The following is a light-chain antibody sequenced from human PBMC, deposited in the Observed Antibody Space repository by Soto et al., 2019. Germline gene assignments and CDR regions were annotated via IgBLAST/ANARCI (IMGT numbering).Light chain of an antibody. Sequence: IQMTQSPSSLSASVGDRVAITCRASQSISNYLDWYQVKPGKAPKLLIYAASSLQSGVPSRFSGSGSGTEFTLTISSLQAEDFATYYCHQNYNVPPWTFGQGTKVDIK. J-gene: IGKJ1*01. CDR3: HQNYNVPPWT. CDR1: QSISNY. V-gene: IGKV1-39*01. CDR2: AAS.